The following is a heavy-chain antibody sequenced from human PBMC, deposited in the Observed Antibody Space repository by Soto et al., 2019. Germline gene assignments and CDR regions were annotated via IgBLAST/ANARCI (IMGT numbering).Heavy chain of an antibody. Sequence: EVPLLDSGGDLVQPGGSLRLSCAASGFTFTSYAMSWVRQAPGKGLEWVSTISDSGDATFYTDSVKGRFTMTRDNSQNTLYLRMSSLGAEDTAIYYCAKAFSYGAGSHYVSFDSWGQGTLVTVSS. J-gene: IGHJ4*02. D-gene: IGHD3-10*01. CDR1: GFTFTSYA. V-gene: IGHV3-23*01. CDR2: ISDSGDAT. CDR3: AKAFSYGAGSHYVSFDS.